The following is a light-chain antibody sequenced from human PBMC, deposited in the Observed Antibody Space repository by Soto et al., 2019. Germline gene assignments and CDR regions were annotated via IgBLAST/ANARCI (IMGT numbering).Light chain of an antibody. V-gene: IGKV3-15*01. CDR1: QSVSSN. CDR2: GTS. J-gene: IGKJ5*01. Sequence: VMTQSPASLSVSPGESVTLSCRASQSVSSNLAWYQQKPGQAPRLLIYGTSTRATGVPDRFSGSGSGTDFTLTISSLQAADFAVYHCQHYNNWPITFGQGTRLEIK. CDR3: QHYNNWPIT.